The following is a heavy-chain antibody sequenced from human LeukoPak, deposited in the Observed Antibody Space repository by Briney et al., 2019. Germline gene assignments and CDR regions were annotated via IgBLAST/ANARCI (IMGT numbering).Heavy chain of an antibody. CDR2: IHPNSGAT. D-gene: IGHD5-18*01. Sequence: ASVKVSCKASGGTFSSYAISWVRQAPAQGFEWMGWIHPNSGATGYAQNFQGRVTMTRDTSISTAYMDLSRLRSDDTAVYYCARNTAPGYGLDVWGQGTPVTVSS. CDR3: ARNTAPGYGLDV. V-gene: IGHV1-2*02. CDR1: GGTFSSYA. J-gene: IGHJ6*02.